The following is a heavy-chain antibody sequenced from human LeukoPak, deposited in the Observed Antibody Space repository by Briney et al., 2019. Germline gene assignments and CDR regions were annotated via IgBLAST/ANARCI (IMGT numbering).Heavy chain of an antibody. CDR3: ARGVYIAAAQYGY. Sequence: SETLSLTCTVSGSSISSYYWSWIRQPPGKGLEWIGYIYYSGTTNYNPSLKSRVTISVDTSKNQFSLKLSSVTAADSAVYYCARGVYIAAAQYGYWGQGTLVTVSS. V-gene: IGHV4-59*01. CDR2: IYYSGTT. J-gene: IGHJ4*02. CDR1: GSSISSYY. D-gene: IGHD6-13*01.